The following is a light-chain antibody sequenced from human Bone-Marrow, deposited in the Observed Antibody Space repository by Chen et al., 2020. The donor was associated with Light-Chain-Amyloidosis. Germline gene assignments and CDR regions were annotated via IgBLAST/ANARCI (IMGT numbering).Light chain of an antibody. Sequence: NFMLTPPHSVSASPGETVIISCTRSSGSIATNYVQWYQQRPGSSPTTVIYEDDQRPSGVPDRFSDSIDRSSNSASLTISGLKTEDEADYYCQSYQGSSQGVFGGGTKLTVL. CDR3: QSYQGSSQGV. V-gene: IGLV6-57*01. J-gene: IGLJ3*02. CDR1: SGSIATNY. CDR2: EDD.